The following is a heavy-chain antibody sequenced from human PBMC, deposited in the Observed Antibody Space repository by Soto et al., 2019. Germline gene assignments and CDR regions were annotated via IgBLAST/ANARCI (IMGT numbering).Heavy chain of an antibody. CDR2: ISATDGGT. CDR1: GFTFNTYA. J-gene: IGHJ4*02. D-gene: IGHD6-19*01. CDR3: ANGEGNGWPAFDY. Sequence: EVQLLESGGGLVQPGGSLGLSCAASGFTFNTYAMSWVRQAPGKGLEWVSTISATDGGTYYADSVTGRFTISRDNSKNTLSLQMNSLRADDTAVYYCANGEGNGWPAFDYWGQGTLVTVSS. V-gene: IGHV3-23*01.